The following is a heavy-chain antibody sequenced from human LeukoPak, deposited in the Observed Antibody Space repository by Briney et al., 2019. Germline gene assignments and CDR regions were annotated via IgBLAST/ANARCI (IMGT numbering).Heavy chain of an antibody. CDR1: GYTFTSYG. CDR2: ISAYNGNT. J-gene: IGHJ4*02. D-gene: IGHD6-19*01. Sequence: ASVKVSCKASGYTFTSYGISWVRQAPGQGLEWMGWISAYNGNTNYAQKLQGRVAMTTDTSTSTAYMELRSLRSDDTAVYYCARVPVEYSGGWYRGNYFDYWGQGTLVTVSS. V-gene: IGHV1-18*01. CDR3: ARVPVEYSGGWYRGNYFDY.